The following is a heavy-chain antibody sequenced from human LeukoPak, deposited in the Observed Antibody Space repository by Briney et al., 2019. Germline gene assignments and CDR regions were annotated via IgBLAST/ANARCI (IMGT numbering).Heavy chain of an antibody. CDR2: ISSSGTFI. Sequence: GGSLRLSCAASGFTFSTYSMNWVRQAPGKGLEWVSSISSSGTFIYYADSVKGRFTISRDNANNSLYLQMNSLRAGDTAVYYCARDQSDYGAKSGAYWGQGTLVTVSS. D-gene: IGHD4-17*01. CDR3: ARDQSDYGAKSGAY. CDR1: GFTFSTYS. J-gene: IGHJ4*02. V-gene: IGHV3-21*01.